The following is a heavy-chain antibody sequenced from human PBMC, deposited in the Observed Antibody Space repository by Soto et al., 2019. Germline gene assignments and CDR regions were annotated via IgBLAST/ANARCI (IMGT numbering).Heavy chain of an antibody. J-gene: IGHJ4*02. CDR3: AKDRMGGWFVRGKYYFDY. CDR1: GFTFSSYA. CDR2: ISGSGGST. V-gene: IGHV3-23*01. Sequence: PGGSLRLSCAASGFTFSSYAMSWVRQAPGKGLEWVSAISGSGGSTYYADSVKGRFAISRDNSKNTLYLQMNSLRAEDTAVYYCAKDRMGGWFVRGKYYFDYWGQGTLVTVSS. D-gene: IGHD6-19*01.